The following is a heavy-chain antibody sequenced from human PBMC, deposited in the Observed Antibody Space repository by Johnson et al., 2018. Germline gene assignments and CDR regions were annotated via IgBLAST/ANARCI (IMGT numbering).Heavy chain of an antibody. CDR2: ISYDGSDT. CDR3: ARDGDLQRITIFGVAVPAPDYYYYYMDV. D-gene: IGHD3-3*01. CDR1: GFTFSNSA. J-gene: IGHJ6*03. Sequence: QVQLVQSGGGVVQPGRSLRLSCAASGFTFSNSAMHWARQAPGKGLEWVAVISYDGSDTYYADSVNGRFTISRDNSKNTLFLQMNRLRVEDTAVYYCARDGDLQRITIFGVAVPAPDYYYYYMDVWGKGTTVTVSS. V-gene: IGHV3-30-3*01.